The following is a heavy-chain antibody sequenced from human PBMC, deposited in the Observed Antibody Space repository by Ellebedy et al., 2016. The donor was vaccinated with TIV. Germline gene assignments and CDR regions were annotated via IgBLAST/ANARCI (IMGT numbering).Heavy chain of an antibody. J-gene: IGHJ4*02. CDR1: GFTFSVYS. D-gene: IGHD6-19*01. CDR2: ISSSSSYI. V-gene: IGHV3-21*01. CDR3: ATRVDRREYSSGWPFDY. Sequence: GESLKISCEASGFTFSVYSMNWVRQAPGKGLEWVSSISSSSSYIYYADSVKGRFTISRDNAKNSLYLQMNSLRAEDTAVYYCATRVDRREYSSGWPFDYWGQGTLVTVSS.